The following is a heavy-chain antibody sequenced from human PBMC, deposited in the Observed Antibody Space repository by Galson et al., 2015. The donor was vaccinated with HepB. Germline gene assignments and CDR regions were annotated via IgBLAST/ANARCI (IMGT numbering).Heavy chain of an antibody. V-gene: IGHV3-9*01. CDR3: ANGEGNMGALDAFDI. CDR2: ISWNSGSI. D-gene: IGHD1-26*01. Sequence: SLRLSCAASGFTFDDYAMHWVRHAPGKGLEWVSGISWNSGSIGYADSVKGRFTISRDNAKNSLYLQMNSLRAEDTALYYCANGEGNMGALDAFDIWGQGTMVTVSS. CDR1: GFTFDDYA. J-gene: IGHJ3*02.